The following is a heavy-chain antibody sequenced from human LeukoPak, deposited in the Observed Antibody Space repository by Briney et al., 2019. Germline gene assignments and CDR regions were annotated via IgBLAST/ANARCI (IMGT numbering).Heavy chain of an antibody. J-gene: IGHJ4*02. CDR3: SRDRGYYDSGNYPTDY. CDR1: GNTFTGYF. CDR2: INPNSGGT. V-gene: IGHV1-2*02. D-gene: IGHD3-10*01. Sequence: GASVKVSCKASGNTFTGYFIHWVRQAPGQGLEWMGWINPNSGGTNYAQKFQGRVTMTGDTSINTAYMELSRLTSDDTAVYYCSRDRGYYDSGNYPTDYWGQGTLVTVSS.